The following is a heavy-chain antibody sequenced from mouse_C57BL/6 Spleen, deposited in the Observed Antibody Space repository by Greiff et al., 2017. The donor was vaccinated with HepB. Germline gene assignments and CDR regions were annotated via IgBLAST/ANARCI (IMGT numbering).Heavy chain of an antibody. J-gene: IGHJ1*03. CDR2: IHPNSGST. CDR3: ARNDDYDWYFDV. CDR1: GYTFTSYW. Sequence: QVQLQQPGAELVKPGASVKLSCKASGYTFTSYWMHWVKQRPGQGLEWIGMIHPNSGSTNYNEKFKSKATLPVDKSSSTAYMQLSSLTSEDSAVYYCARNDDYDWYFDVWGTGTTVTVSS. V-gene: IGHV1-64*01. D-gene: IGHD2-4*01.